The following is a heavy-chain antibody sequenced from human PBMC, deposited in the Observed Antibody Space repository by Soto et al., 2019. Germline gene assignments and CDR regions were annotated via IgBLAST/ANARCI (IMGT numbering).Heavy chain of an antibody. CDR2: TYYRSKWYN. CDR3: ARDSGAAAGASYYYYGMDV. J-gene: IGHJ6*02. Sequence: QSQTLSLTCAISGDSVSSNSAAWNWIRQSPSRGLEWLGRTYYRSKWYNDYAVSVKSRITINPDTSKNQFSLQLNSVTPEDTAVYYCARDSGAAAGASYYYYGMDVWGQGTTVTVSS. V-gene: IGHV6-1*01. CDR1: GDSVSSNSAA. D-gene: IGHD6-13*01.